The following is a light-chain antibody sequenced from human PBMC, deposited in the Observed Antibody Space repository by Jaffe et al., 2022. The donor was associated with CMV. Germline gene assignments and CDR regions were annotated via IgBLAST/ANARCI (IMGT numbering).Light chain of an antibody. Sequence: QSALTQPASVSGSPGQSITISCTGTSSDVGGYNYVSWYQQHPGKAPKLMIYDVSNRPSGVSNRFSGSKSGNTASLTISGLQADDEADYYCSSYTSTPSHVFGTGTRVTVL. CDR2: DVS. V-gene: IGLV2-14*03. CDR1: SSDVGGYNY. J-gene: IGLJ1*01. CDR3: SSYTSTPSHV.